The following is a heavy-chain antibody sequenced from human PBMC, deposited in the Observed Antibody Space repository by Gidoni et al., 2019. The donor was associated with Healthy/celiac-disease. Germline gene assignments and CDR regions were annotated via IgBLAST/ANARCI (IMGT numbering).Heavy chain of an antibody. CDR2: INHSGST. Sequence: QVQLQQWGAGLLKPSETLSLTCAVYGGSFSGYYWSWIRQPPGKGLEWIGEINHSGSTNYNPSLKSRVTISVDTSKNQFSLKLSSVTAADTAVYYCARRAYYYGSGTLLDYWGQGTLVTVSS. CDR1: GGSFSGYY. D-gene: IGHD3-10*01. V-gene: IGHV4-34*01. J-gene: IGHJ4*02. CDR3: ARRAYYYGSGTLLDY.